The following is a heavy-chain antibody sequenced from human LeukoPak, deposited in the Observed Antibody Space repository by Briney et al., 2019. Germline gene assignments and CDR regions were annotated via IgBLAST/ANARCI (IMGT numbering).Heavy chain of an antibody. D-gene: IGHD2-15*01. V-gene: IGHV1-24*01. Sequence: ASVKVSCKVSGYTLTELSMHWARQAPGKGLEWMGGFDPEDGETISTQKFQGRVTMTEATSTDTAEMERSSLRSGDTAVYYCATGGKLAGSGGRTPSDFDYWGQGTLVTVSS. J-gene: IGHJ4*02. CDR1: GYTLTELS. CDR2: FDPEDGET. CDR3: ATGGKLAGSGGRTPSDFDY.